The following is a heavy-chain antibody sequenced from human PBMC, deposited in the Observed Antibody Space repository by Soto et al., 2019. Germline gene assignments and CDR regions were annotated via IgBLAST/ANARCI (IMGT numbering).Heavy chain of an antibody. CDR2: IFPTDEK. Sequence: QVTLKESGPVLVKTTETLTLTCAVSGFSLSNGGMGVTWIRQTPGRALEWLAHIFPTDEKSYSTTLKNRLVISKDTSRGQVVLTVTNVNPLDTATYYCARIFDAGWSGGFRYYGMDVWGHGIAVTVSS. V-gene: IGHV2-26*01. J-gene: IGHJ6*02. CDR3: ARIFDAGWSGGFRYYGMDV. CDR1: GFSLSNGGMG. D-gene: IGHD6-19*01.